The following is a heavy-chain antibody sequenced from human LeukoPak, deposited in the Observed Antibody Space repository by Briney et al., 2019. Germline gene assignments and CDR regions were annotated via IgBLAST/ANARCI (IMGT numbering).Heavy chain of an antibody. D-gene: IGHD3-3*01. CDR1: RASISTYY. CDR2: IYYSGST. J-gene: IGHJ2*01. Sequence: KSSETLSLTCTVSRASISTYYWSWIRQPPGKGLEWIGYIYYSGSTNYNPSLKGRVTMSVDTSKNQFSLKLSSVTAADTAVYYCARAGVVSNPNSYWYFDLWGRGTLVTVSS. CDR3: ARAGVVSNPNSYWYFDL. V-gene: IGHV4-59*01.